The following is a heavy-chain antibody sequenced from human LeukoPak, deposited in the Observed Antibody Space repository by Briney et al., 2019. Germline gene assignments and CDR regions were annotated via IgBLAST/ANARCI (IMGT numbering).Heavy chain of an antibody. CDR2: IYPADSDT. CDR1: GYTFTSYW. D-gene: IGHD3-10*01. CDR3: ARQSRDGSKTRGYFFDY. Sequence: GESLKISCKGSGYTFTSYWIGWVRQMPEKGLEWMGIIYPADSDTTYSPSFQGQVTISVDKSISTVYLQWSSLKASDTAMYYCARQSRDGSKTRGYFFDYWGQGTLVTVSS. J-gene: IGHJ4*02. V-gene: IGHV5-51*01.